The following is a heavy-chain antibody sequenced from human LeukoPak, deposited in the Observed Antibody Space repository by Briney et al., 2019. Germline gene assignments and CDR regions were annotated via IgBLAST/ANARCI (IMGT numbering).Heavy chain of an antibody. CDR3: ARNYGSGSYYSYYYGMDV. D-gene: IGHD3-10*01. CDR1: GFTFSSYA. CDR2: ISYDGSNK. V-gene: IGHV3-30*04. Sequence: GGSLRLSCAASGFTFSSYAMHWVRQAPGKGLEWVAVISYDGSNKYYADSVKGRFTISRDNSKNTLYLQMNSLRAEDTAVYYCARNYGSGSYYSYYYGMDVWGQGTTVTVSS. J-gene: IGHJ6*02.